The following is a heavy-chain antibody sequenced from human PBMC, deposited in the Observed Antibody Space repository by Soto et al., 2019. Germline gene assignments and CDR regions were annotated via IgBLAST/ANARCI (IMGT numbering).Heavy chain of an antibody. CDR2: IYYSGSS. Sequence: QLQLQESGPGLVKPWETLSLTCTVSGGSISSTSYYWGWIRQPPGKGLEWIASIYYSGSSYYNPSLKRXVTXSXDTSKSQFSLKLSSVTAADTAVYYCARHHLQLGVGYWGQGTRVTVSS. CDR3: ARHHLQLGVGY. V-gene: IGHV4-39*01. CDR1: GGSISSTSYY. D-gene: IGHD5-18*01. J-gene: IGHJ4*02.